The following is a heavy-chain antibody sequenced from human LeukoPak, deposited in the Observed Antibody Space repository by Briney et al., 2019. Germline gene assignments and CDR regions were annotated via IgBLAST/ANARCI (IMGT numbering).Heavy chain of an antibody. Sequence: ASVKVSCKASGYTFTSYYMHWVRQAPGQGLEWMGIINPSAGSTTYAQKFQGRVTMTRDTSISTAYMELTRLRSDDTAVYYCARDNGDYWFDYWGQGTLVTVSS. V-gene: IGHV1-46*01. D-gene: IGHD4-17*01. CDR3: ARDNGDYWFDY. J-gene: IGHJ4*02. CDR1: GYTFTSYY. CDR2: INPSAGST.